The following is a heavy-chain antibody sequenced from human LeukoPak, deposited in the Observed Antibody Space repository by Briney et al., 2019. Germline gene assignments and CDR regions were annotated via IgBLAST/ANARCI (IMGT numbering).Heavy chain of an antibody. CDR2: IYHSGST. CDR1: GGSISSNNW. Sequence: SGTLSLTCAVSGGSISSNNWWSWVRQPPGKGLEWIGEIYHSGSTNYNPSIKSRVTISVDKSKNQFSLKLSSVTAADTAVYYCARSKGPGGPFDPWGQGTLVTVSS. CDR3: ARSKGPGGPFDP. V-gene: IGHV4-4*02. J-gene: IGHJ5*02. D-gene: IGHD3-16*01.